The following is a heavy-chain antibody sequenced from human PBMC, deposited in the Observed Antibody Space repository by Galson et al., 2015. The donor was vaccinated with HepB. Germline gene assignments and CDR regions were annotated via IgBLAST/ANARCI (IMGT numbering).Heavy chain of an antibody. J-gene: IGHJ4*02. D-gene: IGHD5-24*01. V-gene: IGHV3-48*01. CDR1: GFTFSSYS. Sequence: SLRLSCAASGFTFSSYSMNWVRQAPGKGLEFISYISSSSSPTYYADSVKGRFTISRDNAKNSLYLQMNSLRAEDTAVYHCARDRQMAYWGQGHPVTVSS. CDR2: ISSSSSPT. CDR3: ARDRQMAY.